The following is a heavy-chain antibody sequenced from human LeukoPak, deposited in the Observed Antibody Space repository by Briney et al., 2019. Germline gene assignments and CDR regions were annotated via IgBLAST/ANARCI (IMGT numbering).Heavy chain of an antibody. CDR3: ARGLTTYYDRSGDDY. V-gene: IGHV4-59*01. D-gene: IGHD3-22*01. Sequence: PSETLSLTCTVSGGSISSYYWSWIRQPPGKGLEWMGYIYYSGSTNYNPSLKSRVTISVDTSKNQFSLKLSSVTAADTAVYYCARGLTTYYDRSGDDYWGQGTLVTVSS. CDR2: IYYSGST. J-gene: IGHJ4*02. CDR1: GGSISSYY.